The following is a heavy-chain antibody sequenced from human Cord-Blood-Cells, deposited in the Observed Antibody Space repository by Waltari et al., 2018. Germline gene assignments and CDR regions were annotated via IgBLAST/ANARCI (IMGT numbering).Heavy chain of an antibody. Sequence: EVQLVESGGGLVQPGGSLRLSCAASGFTFSRYWMSWVRQAPGKGVEGVANRRKDGSEKRYVDVVKGRFTISRDNAKNSLYLQKNSLRAEDTAVYYCARWVGNWFDPGGQGTLVTVSS. CDR1: GFTFSRYW. CDR3: ARWVGNWFDP. CDR2: RRKDGSEK. J-gene: IGHJ5*02. V-gene: IGHV3-7*01.